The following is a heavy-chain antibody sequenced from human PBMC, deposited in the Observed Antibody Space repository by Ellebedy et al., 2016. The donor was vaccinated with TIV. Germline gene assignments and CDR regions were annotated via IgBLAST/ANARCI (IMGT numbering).Heavy chain of an antibody. V-gene: IGHV1-46*01. CDR1: GYTLTNYY. CDR3: ARKYYFDY. Sequence: ASVKVSCKAFGYTLTNYYVHWVRQAPGQGLEWMGIIDPSGDGTTYAQKFQGRPTMTSERSTSTVYMELNSLRSEDTAIYYCARKYYFDYWGQGTRVTVSS. CDR2: IDPSGDGT. J-gene: IGHJ4*02.